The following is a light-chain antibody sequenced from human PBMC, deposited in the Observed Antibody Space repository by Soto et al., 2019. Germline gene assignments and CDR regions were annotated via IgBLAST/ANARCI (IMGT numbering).Light chain of an antibody. CDR3: QQYATSPIT. Sequence: ENVLTQSPGTLSLSPGEGATLSCRANQSVSNSNLAWHQQTPGQGPRLLIYGASIRAAGIPDRFSGSGSGTDFTLTISRLEPEDFAVYYCQQYATSPITFGQGKRLEIK. CDR1: QSVSNSN. CDR2: GAS. J-gene: IGKJ5*01. V-gene: IGKV3-20*01.